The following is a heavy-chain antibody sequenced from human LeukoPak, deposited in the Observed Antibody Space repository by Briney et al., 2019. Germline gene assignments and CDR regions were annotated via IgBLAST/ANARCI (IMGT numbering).Heavy chain of an antibody. CDR1: GGSVSSGSYY. V-gene: IGHV4-61*01. Sequence: SETLSLTCTVSGGSVSSGSYYWNLIRQPPGKGLEWIGYIYYSGSAKYNPSLKSRVTISVATSKNQFSLKLTSVTAADTAAYYCARGFGDWGLSWFDPWGQGTLVTVSS. CDR3: ARGFGDWGLSWFDP. CDR2: IYYSGSA. J-gene: IGHJ5*02. D-gene: IGHD3-10*01.